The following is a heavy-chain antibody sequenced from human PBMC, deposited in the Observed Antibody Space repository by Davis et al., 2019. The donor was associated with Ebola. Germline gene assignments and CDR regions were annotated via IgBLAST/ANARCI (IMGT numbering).Heavy chain of an antibody. Sequence: ASVKVSCQASGYTFTDYNIHWMRQAPGQGLKWLGRVILKSGATNYAQKFQGRVTMTRDTSISTVYMELSSLRYDDTADYYCARGHNYAHEYWGQGTLVTVSS. V-gene: IGHV1-2*06. D-gene: IGHD4-11*01. CDR2: VILKSGAT. CDR3: ARGHNYAHEY. J-gene: IGHJ4*02. CDR1: GYTFTDYN.